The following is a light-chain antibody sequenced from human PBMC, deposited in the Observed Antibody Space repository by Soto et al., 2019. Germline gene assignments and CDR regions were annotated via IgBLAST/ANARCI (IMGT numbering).Light chain of an antibody. CDR1: SSDVGSYNL. CDR2: EGN. CDR3: YSYAGTNTVV. V-gene: IGLV2-23*01. Sequence: QSALTQPASVSGSPGQSITISCTGTSSDVGSYNLVSWYQQHPGKAPKLMIYEGNKRPSGVSNRFSGSKSANTASLTISGLQTEDEADYYCYSYAGTNTVVFGTGTKLTVL. J-gene: IGLJ1*01.